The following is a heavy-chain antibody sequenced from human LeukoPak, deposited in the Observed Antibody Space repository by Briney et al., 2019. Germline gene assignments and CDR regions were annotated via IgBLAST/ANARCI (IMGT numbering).Heavy chain of an antibody. CDR1: GGSISSNNYY. CDR2: INYGGTT. D-gene: IGHD3-10*01. Sequence: PSETLSLTCTVSGGSISSNNYYWSWIRQPPGREMEWIESINYGGTTYYNPSLKSRVTISVDTSKNQFSLRLSSVTAADTAVYLCARYVVSGAGTYYFDYWGQGSLVTVSS. J-gene: IGHJ4*02. CDR3: ARYVVSGAGTYYFDY. V-gene: IGHV4-39*01.